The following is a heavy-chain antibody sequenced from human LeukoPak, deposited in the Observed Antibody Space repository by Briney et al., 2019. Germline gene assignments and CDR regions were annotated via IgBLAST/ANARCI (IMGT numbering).Heavy chain of an antibody. CDR3: ARSQGAYFDY. Sequence: SEILSLTCTVSGGSISGDHWNWIRQPPGKGLEWIGYIYYSGSTNYNPSLKSRVTISIDTSKNHFSLKLTSVTAADTAVFYCARSQGAYFDYWGQGILVTVSS. CDR1: GGSISGDH. V-gene: IGHV4-59*01. CDR2: IYYSGST. J-gene: IGHJ4*02.